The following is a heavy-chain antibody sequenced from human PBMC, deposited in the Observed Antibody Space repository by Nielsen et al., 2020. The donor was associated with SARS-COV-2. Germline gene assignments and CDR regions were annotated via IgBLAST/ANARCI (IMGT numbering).Heavy chain of an antibody. D-gene: IGHD4-17*01. V-gene: IGHV3-9*01. CDR2: ISWNSGSI. CDR3: ARGYGDYYFDY. Sequence: SLKISCAASGFTFSSYSMNWVRQAPGKGLEWVSGISWNSGSIGYADSVKGRFTISRDNAKNSLYLQINSLRAEDTAVYYCARGYGDYYFDYWGQGTLVTVSS. CDR1: GFTFSSYS. J-gene: IGHJ4*02.